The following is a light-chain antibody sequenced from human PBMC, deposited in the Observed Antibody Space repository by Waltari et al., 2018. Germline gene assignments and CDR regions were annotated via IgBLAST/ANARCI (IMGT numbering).Light chain of an antibody. CDR2: VAS. Sequence: EIVMTQSPATLSVSPGERATLSCRASQSVSSNLALYQQKPGQAPRLLISVASTRATGIPARFRGSGSGTEFTLTISSMQSEDFAVYYCQQYNNWPPELTFGGGTKVEIK. CDR3: QQYNNWPPELT. CDR1: QSVSSN. J-gene: IGKJ4*01. V-gene: IGKV3-15*01.